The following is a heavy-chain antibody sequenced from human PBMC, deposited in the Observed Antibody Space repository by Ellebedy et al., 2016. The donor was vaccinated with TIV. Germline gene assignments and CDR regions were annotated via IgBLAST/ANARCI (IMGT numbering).Heavy chain of an antibody. Sequence: AASVKVSCKASGYTFTSYYMHWVRQAPGQGLEWVGVINPSSGGTTYAQKFQGRITMTRDTSTSTVYMELSSLRSEDTAVYYCARGGQQLVSGYWGQGTLVTVSS. V-gene: IGHV1-46*01. D-gene: IGHD6-13*01. J-gene: IGHJ4*02. CDR2: INPSSGGT. CDR1: GYTFTSYY. CDR3: ARGGQQLVSGY.